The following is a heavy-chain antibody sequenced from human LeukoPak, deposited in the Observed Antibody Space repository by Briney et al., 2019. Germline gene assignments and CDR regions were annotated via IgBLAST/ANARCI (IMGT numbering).Heavy chain of an antibody. V-gene: IGHV4-59*01. D-gene: IGHD4-17*01. CDR2: MYNSGST. CDR1: GGSISGSY. J-gene: IGHJ4*02. Sequence: PSETLSLTCTVSGGSISGSYWSWIRQPPGKGLEWIAYMYNSGSTNYNPSLKSRITISIDTSKNQFSLKLSSLTAADTAIYYCARGIESYGDYGYWGQGILVTVSS. CDR3: ARGIESYGDYGY.